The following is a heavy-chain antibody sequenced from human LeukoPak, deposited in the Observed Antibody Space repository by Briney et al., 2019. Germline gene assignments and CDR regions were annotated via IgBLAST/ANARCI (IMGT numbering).Heavy chain of an antibody. CDR3: ARDWYLVVTGTYFDY. D-gene: IGHD2-21*02. V-gene: IGHV4-39*07. CDR1: GGSISSSSYY. Sequence: SETLSLTCTVSGGSISSSSYYWGWIRQPPGKGLEWIGSIYYSGSTYYNPSLKSRVTISVDTSKNQFSLKLSSVTAADTAVYYCARDWYLVVTGTYFDYWGQGTLVTVSS. J-gene: IGHJ4*02. CDR2: IYYSGST.